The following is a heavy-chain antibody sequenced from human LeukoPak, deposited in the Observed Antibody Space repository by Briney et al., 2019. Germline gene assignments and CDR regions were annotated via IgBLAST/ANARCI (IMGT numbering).Heavy chain of an antibody. J-gene: IGHJ6*02. Sequence: GGSLRLSCAASGFPFSCYGMHWVRQAPGKGLEWVALISFDVGNKYFGDSVKGRFTISRENSKNTLYLQMNSLRAEDTAVYYCARGQYYYDSSGYRYYYYYYGMDVWGQGTTVTVSS. CDR3: ARGQYYYDSSGYRYYYYYYGMDV. D-gene: IGHD3-22*01. V-gene: IGHV3-30*03. CDR1: GFPFSCYG. CDR2: ISFDVGNK.